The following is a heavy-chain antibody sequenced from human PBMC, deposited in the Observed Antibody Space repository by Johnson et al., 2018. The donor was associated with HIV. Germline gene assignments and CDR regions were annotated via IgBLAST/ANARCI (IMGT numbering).Heavy chain of an antibody. Sequence: VQLLESGGGVVRPGGSLRLSCAASGFTVSTKDMSWVRQAPGKGLEWVSVLFSGVTTYYADSVQGRFTISRDNAKNTLYLQMNSLRAEDTAVYYCARAVYSSSSSCAFDIWGQGTMVIVSS. D-gene: IGHD6-6*01. J-gene: IGHJ3*02. CDR3: ARAVYSSSSSCAFDI. V-gene: IGHV3-66*01. CDR2: LFSGVTT. CDR1: GFTVSTKD.